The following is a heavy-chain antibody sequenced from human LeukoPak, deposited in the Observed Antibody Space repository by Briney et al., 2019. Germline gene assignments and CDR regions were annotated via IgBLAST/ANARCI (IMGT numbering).Heavy chain of an antibody. CDR2: ISGSGGST. D-gene: IGHD2-15*01. Sequence: GGSLRLSCAASGFTFSSYWMSWVRQAPGKGLEWVSAISGSGGSTYYADSVKGRFTISRDNSKNTLYLQMNSLRAEDTAVYYCAKDPYCSGGSCYYNDAFDIWGQGTMVTVSS. V-gene: IGHV3-23*01. J-gene: IGHJ3*02. CDR1: GFTFSSYW. CDR3: AKDPYCSGGSCYYNDAFDI.